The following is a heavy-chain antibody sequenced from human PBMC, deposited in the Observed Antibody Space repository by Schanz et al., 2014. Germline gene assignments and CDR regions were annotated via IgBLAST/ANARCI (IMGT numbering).Heavy chain of an antibody. V-gene: IGHV3-23*01. CDR3: AKDRSWDYDSSGYFDY. CDR1: GFSFSSYA. J-gene: IGHJ4*02. CDR2: ISGRDGST. Sequence: EVQLLESGGGLVQPGGSLRLSCAASGFSFSSYAMTWVRQAPGMGLEWVSAISGRDGSTYYADSVRGRFTISRDNSKNTLYLQMNSLRAEDTAVYYCAKDRSWDYDSSGYFDYWGQGTLXTVSS. D-gene: IGHD3-22*01.